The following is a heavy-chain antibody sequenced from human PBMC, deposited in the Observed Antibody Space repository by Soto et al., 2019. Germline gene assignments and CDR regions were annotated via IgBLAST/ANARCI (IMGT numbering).Heavy chain of an antibody. CDR2: IYYSGST. V-gene: IGHV4-31*03. D-gene: IGHD2-2*01. Sequence: QVQLQESGPGLVKPSQTLSLTCTVSGGSISSGGYYWSWIRQHPGKGLEWIGYIYYSGSTYYNPSLKSRVTMSVDTSKNQFSLKLSSVTAADTAVYYCARDNFGIVVVPAAPSPRKNYYYYGMDVWGQGTTVTVSS. CDR1: GGSISSGGYY. CDR3: ARDNFGIVVVPAAPSPRKNYYYYGMDV. J-gene: IGHJ6*02.